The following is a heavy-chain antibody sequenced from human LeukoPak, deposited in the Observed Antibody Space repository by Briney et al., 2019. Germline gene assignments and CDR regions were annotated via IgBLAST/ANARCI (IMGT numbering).Heavy chain of an antibody. J-gene: IGHJ4*02. V-gene: IGHV3-66*01. CDR2: IYSGGST. D-gene: IGHD6-13*01. CDR1: GFTVSSNY. Sequence: GGSLRLSCAASGFTVSSNYMSWVRQAPGKXLEWVSVIYSGGSTYYADSVKGRFTISRDNSKNTLYLQMNSLRAEDTAVYYCARSSIAAACYWGQGTLVTVSS. CDR3: ARSSIAAACY.